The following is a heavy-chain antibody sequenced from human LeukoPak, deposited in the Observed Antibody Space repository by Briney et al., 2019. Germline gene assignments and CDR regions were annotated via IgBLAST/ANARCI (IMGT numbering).Heavy chain of an antibody. D-gene: IGHD3-9*01. Sequence: PGGSLRLSCAASGFTFSSYAMSWVRQAPGKGLEWVSAISGSGGSTYYADSVKGRFTISRDNSKNTLCLQMNSLRAEDTAVYYCAKGLTGYYWYFQHWGQGTLVTVSS. CDR1: GFTFSSYA. V-gene: IGHV3-23*01. CDR2: ISGSGGST. J-gene: IGHJ1*01. CDR3: AKGLTGYYWYFQH.